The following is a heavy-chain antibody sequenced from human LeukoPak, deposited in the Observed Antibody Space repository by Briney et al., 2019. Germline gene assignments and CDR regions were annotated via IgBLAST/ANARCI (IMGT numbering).Heavy chain of an antibody. CDR2: IIPILGIA. CDR3: ARVTCSSTSCYVSNNWFDP. J-gene: IGHJ5*02. CDR1: GGTFSIYA. Sequence: SVTVSCKASGGTFSIYAISWVRQAPEQGLEWMGRIIPILGIANYAQKFQGRVTITADKSTSTAYMELSSLRSEDTAVYYCARVTCSSTSCYVSNNWFDPWGQGTLVTASS. D-gene: IGHD2-2*01. V-gene: IGHV1-69*04.